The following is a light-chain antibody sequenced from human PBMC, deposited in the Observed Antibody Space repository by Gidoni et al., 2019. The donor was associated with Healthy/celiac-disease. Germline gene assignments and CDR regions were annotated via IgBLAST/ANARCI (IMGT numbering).Light chain of an antibody. CDR3: QQYGSSPLST. CDR2: GAS. J-gene: IGKJ3*01. V-gene: IGKV3-20*01. CDR1: QSGSSSY. Sequence: EIVLPQSPGTLSLSPGESATLSCRASQSGSSSYLAWYQQTPGQAPRLLIYGASSRATGIPDRFSGSGSGTDFTLTISRLEPEDFAVYYCQQYGSSPLSTFGPGTKVDIK.